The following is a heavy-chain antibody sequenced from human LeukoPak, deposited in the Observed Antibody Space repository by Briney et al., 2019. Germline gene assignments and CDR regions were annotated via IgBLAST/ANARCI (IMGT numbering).Heavy chain of an antibody. CDR2: ISGSGGST. CDR1: GFTLSSYA. D-gene: IGHD5-24*01. CDR3: SKIRMAN. V-gene: IGHV3-23*01. J-gene: IGHJ4*02. Sequence: GASLRLSCAASGFTLSSYAMSWVRQAPGKGLEWVSAISGSGGSTYYADSVKGRFTISRENSKNTLYLQMNSLGAEDTAVYYCSKIRMANWGQGTLVTVSS.